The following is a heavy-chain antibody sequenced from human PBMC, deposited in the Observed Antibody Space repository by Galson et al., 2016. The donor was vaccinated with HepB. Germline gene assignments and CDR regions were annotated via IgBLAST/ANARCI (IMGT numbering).Heavy chain of an antibody. D-gene: IGHD6-13*01. CDR2: TYYRSNWYH. CDR1: GDSVSSNSAA. CDR3: ARDPGDSNSIFDY. J-gene: IGHJ4*02. V-gene: IGHV6-1*01. Sequence: CAISGDSVSSNSAAWNWFRWSPSRGLEWLGRTYYRSNWYHHYAVSVKSRITVNADTSKNQFSLHLNSVAPEDTAVYYCARDPGDSNSIFDYWGQGTLVTVSS.